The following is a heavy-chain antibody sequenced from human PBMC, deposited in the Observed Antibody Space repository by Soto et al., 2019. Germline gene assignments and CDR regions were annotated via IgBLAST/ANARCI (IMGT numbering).Heavy chain of an antibody. CDR2: IKTKPDDGTI. CDR3: NTSNLGVDF. V-gene: IGHV3-15*01. D-gene: IGHD3-3*01. CDR1: GIILSDVW. J-gene: IGHJ4*02. Sequence: VGSLRLSCAASGIILSDVWMTWVRQAPGKGLEWVGRIKTKPDDGTIDYAAPVRGRFTISRDDSKNTLYLQMTSLTPDDTGLYYCNTSNLGVDFWGPGTLLTVSS.